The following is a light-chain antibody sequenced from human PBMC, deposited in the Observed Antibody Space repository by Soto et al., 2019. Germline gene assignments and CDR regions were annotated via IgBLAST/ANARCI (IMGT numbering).Light chain of an antibody. CDR1: QSISSW. V-gene: IGKV1-5*01. J-gene: IGKJ4*01. CDR3: QQYNSYSPLT. CDR2: DAS. Sequence: DIQMTQSPSTLSASVGDRVTITCRASQSISSWLAWYQQKPGKAPKLLIYDASSLESGVPSRFSGSGSGTEFTLTISSLQPDDFATYXCQQYNSYSPLTFGGGTKVDIK.